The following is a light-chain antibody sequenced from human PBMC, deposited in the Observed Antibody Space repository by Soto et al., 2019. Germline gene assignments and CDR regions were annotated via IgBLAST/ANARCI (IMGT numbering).Light chain of an antibody. CDR2: VGTGGIVG. CDR3: GAHHGSGSNFVSWV. J-gene: IGLJ3*02. V-gene: IGLV9-49*01. CDR1: SGYSNYQ. Sequence: QSVLTQPPSASASLGASVTLTCTLSSGYSNYQVDWYQQRPGKGPRFVMRVGTGGIVGSKGVGIPDRFSVLGSGLNRYLTIKNIQEEDESDYHCGAHHGSGSNFVSWVFGGGTKLTVL.